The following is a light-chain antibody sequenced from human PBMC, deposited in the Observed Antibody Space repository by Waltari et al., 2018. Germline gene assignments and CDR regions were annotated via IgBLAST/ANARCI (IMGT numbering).Light chain of an antibody. CDR2: KAS. Sequence: DIQMTQSPSTLSASVGDRVTITCRASQSISSWLAWYQQKPGKAPKLLIYKASSLESGVPSRFSGSGSVTEFTLTISSLQPDEFATYYCQQYNSWTFGQGTKVEIK. CDR3: QQYNSWT. V-gene: IGKV1-5*03. CDR1: QSISSW. J-gene: IGKJ1*01.